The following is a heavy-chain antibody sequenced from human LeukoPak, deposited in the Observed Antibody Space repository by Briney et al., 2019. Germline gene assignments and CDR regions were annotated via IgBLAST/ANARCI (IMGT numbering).Heavy chain of an antibody. Sequence: EWVAVLSHDGSNKYYADSVKGRFPISRDNSKNTLYLQVNSLRAEDTAVYYCAKGGKWDVTPFDYWGQGTLVTVSS. CDR3: AKGGKWDVTPFDY. CDR2: LSHDGSNK. J-gene: IGHJ4*02. D-gene: IGHD1-26*01. V-gene: IGHV3-30*18.